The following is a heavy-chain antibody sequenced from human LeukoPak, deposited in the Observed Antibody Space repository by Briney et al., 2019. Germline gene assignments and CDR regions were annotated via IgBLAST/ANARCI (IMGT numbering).Heavy chain of an antibody. CDR1: GFTFSNYA. CDR3: AKETGGTPAYY. V-gene: IGHV3-23*01. CDR2: ISGSGGST. D-gene: IGHD2-8*02. Sequence: PGGSLRLSCAAAGFTFSNYAMTWVRQAPGRGLEWVSSISGSGGSTYYADSVKGRFTISRDNSKNTLYLQMNSLRAEDTAVYYCAKETGGTPAYYWGQGTLVTVSS. J-gene: IGHJ4*02.